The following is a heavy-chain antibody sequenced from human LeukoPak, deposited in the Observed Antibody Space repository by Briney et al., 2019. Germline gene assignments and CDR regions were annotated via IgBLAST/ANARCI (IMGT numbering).Heavy chain of an antibody. Sequence: SVKVSCKASGGTFSSYAISWVRQAPGQGLEWMGGIIPIFGTANYAQKFQGRVTITTDESTSTAYMELSSLRSEDTAVYYCARGLIRGNYYYYYYMDVWGKGTTVTVSS. CDR1: GGTFSSYA. V-gene: IGHV1-69*05. CDR3: ARGLIRGNYYYYYYMDV. CDR2: IIPIFGTA. D-gene: IGHD3-16*01. J-gene: IGHJ6*03.